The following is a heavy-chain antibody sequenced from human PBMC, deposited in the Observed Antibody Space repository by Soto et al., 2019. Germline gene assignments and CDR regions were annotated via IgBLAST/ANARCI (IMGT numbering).Heavy chain of an antibody. Sequence: SETLSLTCTVSGGSISSYYCIFIRQPPGKGLEWIGYIYYSGSTNYNPSLKSRVTISVDTSKNQFSLKLSSVTAADTAVYYCARHYYDSSGYYNFDYWGQGTLVTVSS. CDR2: IYYSGST. V-gene: IGHV4-59*01. D-gene: IGHD3-22*01. CDR3: ARHYYDSSGYYNFDY. CDR1: GGSISSYY. J-gene: IGHJ4*02.